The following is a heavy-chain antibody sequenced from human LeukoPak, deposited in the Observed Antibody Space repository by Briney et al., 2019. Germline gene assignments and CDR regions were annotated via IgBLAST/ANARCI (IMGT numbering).Heavy chain of an antibody. CDR3: AREAVAGSLYYNYYMDV. V-gene: IGHV3-33*01. D-gene: IGHD6-19*01. Sequence: GGSLRLSCAASGFTFSSYGMHWVRQAPGKGLEWVAVIWYDGSNKYYADSVKGRFTISRDNPKNSLYLQMNSLRAEDSAVYYCAREAVAGSLYYNYYMDVWGKGTTVTVSS. CDR1: GFTFSSYG. CDR2: IWYDGSNK. J-gene: IGHJ6*03.